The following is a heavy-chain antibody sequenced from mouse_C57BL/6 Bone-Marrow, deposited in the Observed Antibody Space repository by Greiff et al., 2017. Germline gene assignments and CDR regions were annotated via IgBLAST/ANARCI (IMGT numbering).Heavy chain of an antibody. J-gene: IGHJ3*01. CDR1: GFNIKDYY. V-gene: IGHV14-2*01. CDR2: IAPADGET. Sequence: EVQLQQSGAELVKPGASVKLSCTASGFNIKDYYMHWVKQRTEQGLEWIGRIAPADGETKYAPKFPGKATITADTSSNTAYLQLSSLTSEDTAVYYCAPYDYGRGAYWGQGTLVTVSA. CDR3: APYDYGRGAY. D-gene: IGHD1-1*01.